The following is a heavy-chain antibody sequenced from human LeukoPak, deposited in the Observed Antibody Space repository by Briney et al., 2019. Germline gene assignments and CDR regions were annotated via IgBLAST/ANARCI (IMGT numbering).Heavy chain of an antibody. CDR1: GFTFRSYW. Sequence: PGGSLRLSCAASGFTFRSYWMSWVRQAPGKGLEWVANIKQDGSEKYYVDSVKGRFTISRDNSKNTLYLQMNSLRAEDTAVYYCASQRENQLLSSHYYYGMDVWGQGTTVTVSS. J-gene: IGHJ6*02. V-gene: IGHV3-7*01. CDR3: ASQRENQLLSSHYYYGMDV. D-gene: IGHD2-2*01. CDR2: IKQDGSEK.